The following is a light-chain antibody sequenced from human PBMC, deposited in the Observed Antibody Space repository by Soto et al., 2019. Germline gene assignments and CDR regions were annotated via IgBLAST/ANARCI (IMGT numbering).Light chain of an antibody. CDR3: QQYGSSPRFT. CDR1: QSVSSSY. CDR2: GSS. J-gene: IGKJ3*01. Sequence: EIVLTQSPGTLYLSPGERATLSCRASQSVSSSYLAWDQQKPGQAPRLLIYGSSSRATGIPDRFSGSGSGTDFTLTISRLEPEDFAVYYCQQYGSSPRFTFGPGTKVDIK. V-gene: IGKV3-20*01.